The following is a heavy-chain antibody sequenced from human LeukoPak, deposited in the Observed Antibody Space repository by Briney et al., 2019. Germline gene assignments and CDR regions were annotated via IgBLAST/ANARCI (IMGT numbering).Heavy chain of an antibody. CDR2: ISGSGGST. Sequence: GGSLRLSCAASGFTFSDYYMSWIRQAPGKGLEWVSAISGSGGSTYYADSVKGRFTISRDNSKNTLYLQMNSLRAEDTAVYYCAKAPNWNYPKGYFDYWGQGTLVTVSS. D-gene: IGHD1-7*01. J-gene: IGHJ4*02. CDR3: AKAPNWNYPKGYFDY. CDR1: GFTFSDYY. V-gene: IGHV3-23*01.